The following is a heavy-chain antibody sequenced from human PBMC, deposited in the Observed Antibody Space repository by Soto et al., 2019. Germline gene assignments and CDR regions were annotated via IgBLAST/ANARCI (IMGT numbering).Heavy chain of an antibody. CDR2: ISVYNGNT. D-gene: IGHD2-2*01. J-gene: IGHJ6*02. V-gene: IGHV1-18*01. Sequence: ASVKVSCKAFGYTFTSYGISWVRQAPGQGLEWMGWISVYNGNTNYAQKLQGRVTMTTDTSTSTAYMELRSLRSDDTAVYYCARDRYCSSTSCYGGGYYYYGMDVWGQGTTVTVSS. CDR1: GYTFTSYG. CDR3: ARDRYCSSTSCYGGGYYYYGMDV.